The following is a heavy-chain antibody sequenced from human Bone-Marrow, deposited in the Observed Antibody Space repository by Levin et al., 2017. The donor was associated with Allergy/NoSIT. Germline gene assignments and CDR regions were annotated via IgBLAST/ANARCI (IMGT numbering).Heavy chain of an antibody. CDR3: ARKTDSVGSGVDY. J-gene: IGHJ4*02. CDR1: EFPVSRHF. CDR2: IYSTGVT. V-gene: IGHV3-53*01. Sequence: GESLKISCAVSEFPVSRHFMTWVRQAPGKGPEWVSVIYSTGVTSYADSVKGRFTISRDSSKNTLYLQMNSLTVEDTAVYYCARKTDSVGSGVDYWGQGTLVTVSS. D-gene: IGHD3-10*01.